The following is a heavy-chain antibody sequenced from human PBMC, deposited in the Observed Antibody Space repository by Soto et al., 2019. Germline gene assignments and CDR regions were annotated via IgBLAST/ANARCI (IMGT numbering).Heavy chain of an antibody. D-gene: IGHD6-13*01. J-gene: IGHJ4*02. CDR1: GYTFTSYD. CDR2: INPNSGNT. V-gene: IGHV1-8*01. CDR3: AIARYSSSWYYGFDY. Sequence: QVQLVQSGAEVKKPGASVKVSCKASGYTFTSYDINWVLQATGQGLEWMGWINPNSGNTGDEQKFQGRVTMTRNTSISTAYMELSSLRSEDTAVYYCAIARYSSSWYYGFDYWGQGTLVTVSS.